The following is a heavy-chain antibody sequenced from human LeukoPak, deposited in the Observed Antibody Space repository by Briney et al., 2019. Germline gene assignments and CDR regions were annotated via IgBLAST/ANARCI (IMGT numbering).Heavy chain of an antibody. Sequence: GGSLRLSCAASGFTFSTYWMTWARQAPGKGLEWVSGISGGGVTTYYADSVKGRFTISRDNSKNTLYLQMNSLRADDTAIYYCARNQQLGGHSYYYYGMDVWGQGTTVTVSS. CDR1: GFTFSTYW. CDR3: ARNQQLGGHSYYYYGMDV. D-gene: IGHD3-16*01. CDR2: ISGGGVTT. V-gene: IGHV3-23*01. J-gene: IGHJ6*02.